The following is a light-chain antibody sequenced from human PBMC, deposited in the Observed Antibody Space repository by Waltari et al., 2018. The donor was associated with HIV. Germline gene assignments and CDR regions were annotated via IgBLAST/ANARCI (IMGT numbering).Light chain of an antibody. CDR3: GSYAGSRIFV. CDR1: SSDIGGSNY. Sequence: QSALTQPASVSGSPGQSITISCTGTSSDIGGSNYVSWYQQHPGKAPKLMLYDVTTRPAGLSNRCSGSKCGNTASLTIAGLQAEDEADYCCGSYAGSRIFVFGTGTKVTVL. J-gene: IGLJ1*01. CDR2: DVT. V-gene: IGLV2-14*01.